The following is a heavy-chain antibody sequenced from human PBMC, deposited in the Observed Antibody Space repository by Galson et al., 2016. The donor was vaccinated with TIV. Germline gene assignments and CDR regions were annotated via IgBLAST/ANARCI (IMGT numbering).Heavy chain of an antibody. CDR3: ARRGYGDWYYFDY. Sequence: SVKVSCKASGYTFTQYGFSWVRQAPGQGLEWMAWISAYNGKTAYAQKFQGRVTLTTDASTSTAYMEVTSLRSDDTAVYYCARRGYGDWYYFDYWGQGTLVTVSS. CDR2: ISAYNGKT. CDR1: GYTFTQYG. J-gene: IGHJ4*02. V-gene: IGHV1-18*01. D-gene: IGHD4-17*01.